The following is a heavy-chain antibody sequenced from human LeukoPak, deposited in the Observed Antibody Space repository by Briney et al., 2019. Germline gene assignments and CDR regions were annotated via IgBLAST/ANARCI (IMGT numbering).Heavy chain of an antibody. V-gene: IGHV3-21*01. J-gene: IGHJ4*02. D-gene: IGHD3-16*01. CDR2: ISRSSNDI. CDR1: GFTFSSYN. CDR3: ARAIYAIGGYFDY. Sequence: GGSLRLSCAASGFTFSSYNMNWVLQAPGKGLEWVSSISRSSNDIYYADSVKGRFTISRDNAKNSLYLQMNSLRAEDTAVYYCARAIYAIGGYFDYWGQGTLVTVSS.